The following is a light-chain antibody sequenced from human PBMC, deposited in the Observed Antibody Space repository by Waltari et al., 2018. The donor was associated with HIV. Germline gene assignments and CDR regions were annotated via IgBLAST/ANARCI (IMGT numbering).Light chain of an antibody. J-gene: IGKJ2*01. CDR3: QQYDSGPRGIT. V-gene: IGKV3-15*01. Sequence: EIVMTQSPPTLSVSPGQRVTLSCRAGQIISANVAWYQQRPGQAPRLLIYEAATRPTGITARCSGSGSGTEFTLTISSLQSEDVATYFCQQYDSGPRGITFGQGTMLEIK. CDR2: EAA. CDR1: QIISAN.